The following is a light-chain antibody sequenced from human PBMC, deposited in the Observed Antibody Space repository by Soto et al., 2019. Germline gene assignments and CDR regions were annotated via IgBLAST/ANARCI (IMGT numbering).Light chain of an antibody. V-gene: IGLV2-8*01. CDR3: TSYAGSNSYV. CDR2: EVS. J-gene: IGLJ1*01. Sequence: QSVLTQPPSPSGSPGQSVTISCTGTSSDIGGYTYVSWYQHHPGKAPKLMIYEVSKRPSGVPDRFSGSKSGNTASLTVSGLQAEDEADYYCTSYAGSNSYVFGTGTKVTVL. CDR1: SSDIGGYTY.